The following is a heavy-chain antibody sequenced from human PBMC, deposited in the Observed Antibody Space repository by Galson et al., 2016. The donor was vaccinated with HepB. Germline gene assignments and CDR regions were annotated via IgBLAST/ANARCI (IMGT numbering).Heavy chain of an antibody. J-gene: IGHJ4*02. CDR1: GFTVSSNY. D-gene: IGHD6-19*01. CDR3: ARHRGWYGDGFFEY. CDR2: IYSGGNTHYADSVKDR. Sequence: SLRLSCAASGFTVSSNYMSWVRQAPGKGLEWVAVIYSGGNTHYADSVKDRFYADSVKDRFTISRDNSKNTLYLQMNSLRAEDTAVYYCARHRGWYGDGFFEYWGQGTLVTVSP. V-gene: IGHV3-66*04.